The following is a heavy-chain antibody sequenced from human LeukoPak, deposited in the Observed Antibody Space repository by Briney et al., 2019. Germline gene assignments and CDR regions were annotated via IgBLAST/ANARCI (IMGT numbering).Heavy chain of an antibody. V-gene: IGHV3-73*01. D-gene: IGHD2-8*01. Sequence: GGSLRLSCAASGLTFSDSAVHWVRQASGKGLDWVGRIRSKTYTYATAYAASVKGRFTISRDDSKNTAYLQMNSLKSEDTAVYYCPGMYRDAFDIWGLGTMVTVSS. CDR2: IRSKTYTYAT. CDR1: GLTFSDSA. J-gene: IGHJ3*02. CDR3: PGMYRDAFDI.